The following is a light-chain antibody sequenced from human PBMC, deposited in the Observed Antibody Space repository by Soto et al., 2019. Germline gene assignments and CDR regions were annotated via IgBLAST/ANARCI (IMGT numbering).Light chain of an antibody. CDR1: SSDVGGYNY. Sequence: QSALTQTASVSGSPGQSITISCTGTSSDVGGYNYVSWYQQYPGKAPKLMIYEVSNRPSGVSNRFSGSKSGNTASLTISGLQAEDEADYYCSSYTSRSTWVFGGGTKLTVL. V-gene: IGLV2-14*01. CDR2: EVS. CDR3: SSYTSRSTWV. J-gene: IGLJ3*02.